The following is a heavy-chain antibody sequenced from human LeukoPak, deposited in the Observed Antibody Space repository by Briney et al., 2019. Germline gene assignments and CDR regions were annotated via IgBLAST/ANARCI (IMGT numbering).Heavy chain of an antibody. V-gene: IGHV3-48*03. D-gene: IGHD6-19*01. CDR2: ISRSATTI. CDR1: GFTFSSYE. CDR3: AEPIPTIAVAVSTRQ. J-gene: IGHJ4*02. Sequence: GGSLRLSCAASGFTFSSYEMNWVRQAPGKGLEWVSSISRSATTIYYADSVKGRFTISRDNAKNSLYLQMNSLRAEDTAVYYCAEPIPTIAVAVSTRQWGQGTLVTVSS.